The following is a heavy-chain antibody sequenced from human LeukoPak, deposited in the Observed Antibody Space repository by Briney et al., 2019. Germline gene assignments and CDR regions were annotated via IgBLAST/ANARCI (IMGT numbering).Heavy chain of an antibody. J-gene: IGHJ4*02. CDR2: VFYTGTT. CDR3: ARQVLLAFDY. CDR1: GDSISSTSYY. Sequence: SETLSLTCSVSGDSISSTSYYWAWIRQPPGKGLEWIGTVFYTGTTYYSPSLKSRVTISIDTSKNQFSLKLSSVTAADTAVYYCARQVLLAFDYWGQGALVTVSS. D-gene: IGHD3-10*01. V-gene: IGHV4-39*01.